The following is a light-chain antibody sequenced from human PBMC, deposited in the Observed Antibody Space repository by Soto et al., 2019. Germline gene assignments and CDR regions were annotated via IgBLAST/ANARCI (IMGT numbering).Light chain of an antibody. V-gene: IGKV4-1*01. J-gene: IGKJ1*01. CDR3: QQYCSSPWT. CDR1: PRVLYSSSNKNY. Sequence: DIVMTQSTDSLAVSLGERATINCKSSPRVLYSSSNKNYLAWYQQKPGQPPKLLIYWASTRESGVPDRFSGSGSGTDFTLTISSLQAEDVAVYYCQQYCSSPWTFGQGTKVDIK. CDR2: WAS.